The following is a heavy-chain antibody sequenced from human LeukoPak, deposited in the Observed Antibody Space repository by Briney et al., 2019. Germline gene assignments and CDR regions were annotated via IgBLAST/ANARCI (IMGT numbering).Heavy chain of an antibody. D-gene: IGHD3-10*01. CDR1: GYTFTSYH. V-gene: IGHV1-3*01. CDR3: ARTHYSASGIFLF. J-gene: IGHJ4*02. CDR2: MNVGSGNT. Sequence: GASMKVSCKASGYTFTSYHLHWVRQAPGQRPEWLGWMNVGSGNTKYSQTFQGRVTFSADTSESTAYMDLSSLESEDTAVYYCARTHYSASGIFLFGGQGPLATVSS.